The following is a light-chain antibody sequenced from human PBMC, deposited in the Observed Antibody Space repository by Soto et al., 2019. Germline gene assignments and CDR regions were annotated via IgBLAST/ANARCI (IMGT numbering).Light chain of an antibody. Sequence: QSALTQPASVSGSPGQSFTISCTGTSSDVGGYNYVSWYQQHPGKAPKLMIYDVSNRPSGVSNRFSGSKSGNTASLTISGLQAEDEADYYCTSYTSSSTRVFGGGTKLTVL. V-gene: IGLV2-14*01. CDR2: DVS. CDR3: TSYTSSSTRV. CDR1: SSDVGGYNY. J-gene: IGLJ2*01.